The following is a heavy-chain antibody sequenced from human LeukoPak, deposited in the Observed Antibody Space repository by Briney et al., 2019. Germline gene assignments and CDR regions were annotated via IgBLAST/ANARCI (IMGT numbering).Heavy chain of an antibody. D-gene: IGHD1-1*01. CDR1: GFAFSNYW. CDR2: IKPDGTEN. Sequence: GALRLSCAASGFAFSNYWMTWVRQAPGKGLQWVANIKPDGTENNYVDSVKGRFTISRDNAKNSVYLQLNSLRGDDTALYYCARTPLTQLEPDYFDSWGQGTLVSVS. CDR3: ARTPLTQLEPDYFDS. J-gene: IGHJ4*02. V-gene: IGHV3-7*01.